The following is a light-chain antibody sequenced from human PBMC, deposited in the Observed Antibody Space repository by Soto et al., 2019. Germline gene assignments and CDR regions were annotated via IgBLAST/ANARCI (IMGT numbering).Light chain of an antibody. CDR1: PSVTNY. V-gene: IGKV3-11*01. CDR2: GAF. J-gene: IGKJ5*01. Sequence: EIVLTQSPATLSLSPGERATLSCRASPSVTNYLAWYQQKPGQPPRLLIYGAFNRAAVIPARFSGSGSGTDYTHTISSLEPEDSAVYYCQQRNIWPSVTFGQGTRLEIK. CDR3: QQRNIWPSVT.